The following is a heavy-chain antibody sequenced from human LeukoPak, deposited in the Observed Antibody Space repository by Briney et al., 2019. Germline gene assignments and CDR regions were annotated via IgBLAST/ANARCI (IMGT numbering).Heavy chain of an antibody. V-gene: IGHV4-34*01. CDR3: ARRARVGATPGHIWFDP. J-gene: IGHJ5*02. CDR2: INHSGST. D-gene: IGHD1-26*01. Sequence: SETLSLTCTVSGGSISSYYWSWIRQPPGKGLEWIGEINHSGSTNYNPSLKSRVTISVDTSKNQFSLKLSSVTAADTAVYYCARRARVGATPGHIWFDPWGQGTLVTVSS. CDR1: GGSISSYY.